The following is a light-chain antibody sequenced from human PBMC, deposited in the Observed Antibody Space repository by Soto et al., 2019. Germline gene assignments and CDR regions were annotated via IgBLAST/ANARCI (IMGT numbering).Light chain of an antibody. CDR3: ETWDTNTWV. J-gene: IGLJ3*02. V-gene: IGLV4-60*02. CDR1: SGHSSYI. Sequence: QPVLTQSSSASASLGSSVKLTCTLSSGHSSYIIAWHQQQPRKAPRFLMKLEGSGSYYKGSGVPDRFSGSASGADRYLTISNLQFEDEADYYCETWDTNTWVFGGGTKLTVL. CDR2: LEGSGSY.